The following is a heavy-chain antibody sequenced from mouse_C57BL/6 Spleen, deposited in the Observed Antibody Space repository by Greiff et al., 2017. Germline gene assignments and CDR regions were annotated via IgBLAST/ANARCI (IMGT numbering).Heavy chain of an antibody. CDR2: ISSGGSYT. CDR3: AREDATDY. Sequence: DVQLVESGGDLVKPGGSLKLSCAASGFTFSSYGMSWVRQTPDKRLEWVATISSGGSYTYYPDSVKGRFTISRDNAKNTLYLQMSSLKSEDTAMYYCAREDATDYWGQGTSVTGSS. CDR1: GFTFSSYG. V-gene: IGHV5-6*01. J-gene: IGHJ4*01.